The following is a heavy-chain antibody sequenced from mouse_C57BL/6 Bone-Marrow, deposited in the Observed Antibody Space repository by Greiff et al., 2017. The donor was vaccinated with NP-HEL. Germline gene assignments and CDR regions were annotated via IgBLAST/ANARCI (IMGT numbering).Heavy chain of an antibody. V-gene: IGHV1-55*01. CDR1: GYTFTSYW. J-gene: IGHJ4*01. CDR2: IYPGSGST. CDR3: ARITVWYYGSRIAMDY. Sequence: QVQLQQPGAELVKPGASVKMSCKASGYTFTSYWITWVKQRPGQGLEWIGDIYPGSGSTNYNEKFKSKATLTVDTSSSTAYMQLSSLTSEDSAVYYCARITVWYYGSRIAMDYWGQGTSVTVSS. D-gene: IGHD1-1*01.